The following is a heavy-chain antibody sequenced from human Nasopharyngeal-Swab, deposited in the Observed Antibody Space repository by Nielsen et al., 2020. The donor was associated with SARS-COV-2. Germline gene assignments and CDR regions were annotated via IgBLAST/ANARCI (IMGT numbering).Heavy chain of an antibody. CDR3: ARDGLFGDSAFDI. D-gene: IGHD3-10*01. J-gene: IGHJ3*02. CDR2: IYHSGST. Sequence: RQAPGKGLEWIGSIYHSGSTYYNPSLKSRVTIPVDTSKNQFSLKLSSVTAADTAVYYCARDGLFGDSAFDIWGQGTMVTVSS. V-gene: IGHV4-39*07.